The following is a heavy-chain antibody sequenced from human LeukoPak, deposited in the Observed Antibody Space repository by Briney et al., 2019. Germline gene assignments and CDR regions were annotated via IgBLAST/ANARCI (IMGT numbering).Heavy chain of an antibody. CDR2: IYYSGST. J-gene: IGHJ2*01. D-gene: IGHD2-21*01. Sequence: SETLSLTCTVSGGSISSSSYYWGWIRQPPGKGLEWIGSIYYSGSTYYNPSLKSRVTISVDTSKNQFSLKLSSVTAADTAVYYCARLDVVVLWYFDLWGRGTLVTVSS. V-gene: IGHV4-39*07. CDR1: GGSISSSSYY. CDR3: ARLDVVVLWYFDL.